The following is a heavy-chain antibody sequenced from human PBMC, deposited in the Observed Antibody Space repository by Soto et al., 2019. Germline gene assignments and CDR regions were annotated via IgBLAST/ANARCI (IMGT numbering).Heavy chain of an antibody. CDR2: IYYSGST. J-gene: IGHJ4*02. CDR1: GGSISSYY. Sequence: ASETLSLTCTVSGGSISSYYWSWIRQPPGKGLEWIGYIYYSGSTNYNPSLKSRVTISVDTSKNQFSLKLSSVTAADTAVYYCAGDHGDCFAYSGQGTLVTVSS. V-gene: IGHV4-59*01. CDR3: AGDHGDCFAY.